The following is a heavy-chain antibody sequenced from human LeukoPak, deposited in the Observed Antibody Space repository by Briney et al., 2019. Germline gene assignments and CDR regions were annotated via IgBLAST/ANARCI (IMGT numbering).Heavy chain of an antibody. CDR1: GGTFSNYA. CDR3: ARILSSSWYEYFHQ. Sequence: ASVKVSCKASGGTFSNYAISWVRQAPGQGLEWMGAIIPIFGTANYAQKFQGRVTITADESTSTAYMELSSLRSEDTAVYYCARILSSSWYEYFHQWGQGTLVTVSS. CDR2: IIPIFGTA. J-gene: IGHJ1*01. D-gene: IGHD6-19*01. V-gene: IGHV1-69*13.